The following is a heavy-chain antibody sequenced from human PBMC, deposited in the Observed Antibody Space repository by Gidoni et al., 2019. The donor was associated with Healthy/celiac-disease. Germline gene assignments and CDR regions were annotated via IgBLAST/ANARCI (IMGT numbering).Heavy chain of an antibody. D-gene: IGHD3-22*01. CDR1: GVTFSSNG. CDR2: IWYDGSNK. V-gene: IGHV3-33*01. Sequence: QVQLVESGGGVVQPGRSLRLSCAASGVTFSSNGMHWVRQAPGKGLEWVAVIWYDGSNKYYADSVKGRFTISRDNSKNTLYLQMNSLRAEDTAVYYCAGATGYYDSSGYLGDIWGQGTMVTVSS. CDR3: AGATGYYDSSGYLGDI. J-gene: IGHJ3*02.